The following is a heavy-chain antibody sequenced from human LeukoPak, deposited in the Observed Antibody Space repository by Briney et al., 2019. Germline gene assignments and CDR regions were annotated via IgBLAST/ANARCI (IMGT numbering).Heavy chain of an antibody. D-gene: IGHD1-26*01. CDR1: GGSISSHY. Sequence: PSETLSLTCTVSGGSISSHYWSWIRQPPGKGLEWIGYIYYSGSTNYNPSLKGRVTISVDTSKNQFSLKLSSVTAADTAVYYCARGYSGSYVDYWGQGTLVTVSS. V-gene: IGHV4-59*11. J-gene: IGHJ4*02. CDR3: ARGYSGSYVDY. CDR2: IYYSGST.